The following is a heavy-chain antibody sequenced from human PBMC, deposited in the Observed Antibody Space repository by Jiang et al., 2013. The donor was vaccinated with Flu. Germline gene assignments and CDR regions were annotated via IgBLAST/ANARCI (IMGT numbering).Heavy chain of an antibody. Sequence: VQLLESGGDWVQPGGSLRLSCAASGFTFNTYAMSWVRQAPGKGLEWVASISSSGGSRYHADSVKGRFTISRDNSNSRVYLEMSSLRVDDTAFYYCAKDLPPTTSVVVPAAFDNWGQGTLVTVSS. J-gene: IGHJ4*02. D-gene: IGHD2-2*01. CDR2: ISSSGGSR. CDR1: GFTFNTYA. V-gene: IGHV3-23*01. CDR3: AKDLPPTTSVVVPAAFDN.